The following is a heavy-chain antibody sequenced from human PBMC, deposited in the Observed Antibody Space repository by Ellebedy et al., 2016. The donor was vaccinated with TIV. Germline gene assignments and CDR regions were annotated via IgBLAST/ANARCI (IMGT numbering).Heavy chain of an antibody. CDR1: GYTFTSCE. D-gene: IGHD3-16*01. CDR3: ARGGARAENTWPAP. CDR2: MNTYTSDT. J-gene: IGHJ5*02. V-gene: IGHV1-8*01. Sequence: AASVKVSCNASGYTFTSCEIHWVLRATGQGLEWMGWMNTYTSDTDYGQKFPGRVTMTSNTSIDTAYMELSNLRSDDTAIYYCARGGARAENTWPAPWGQGTLVTVSS.